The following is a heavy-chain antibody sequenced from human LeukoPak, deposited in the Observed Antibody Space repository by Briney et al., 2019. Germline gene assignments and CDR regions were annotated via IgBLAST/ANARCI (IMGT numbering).Heavy chain of an antibody. CDR2: ISAYNGNT. J-gene: IGHJ6*03. D-gene: IGHD3-3*01. Sequence: VASVTLSFTASGYTFTSYGISWVRQAPAQGLDRMGWISAYNGNTNYAQTLHGRVTMTTDTSTSTAYMELRSLRSDDTAVYYCARDTHWSGHYYYYMDVWGKGTTVTVSS. V-gene: IGHV1-18*01. CDR1: GYTFTSYG. CDR3: ARDTHWSGHYYYYMDV.